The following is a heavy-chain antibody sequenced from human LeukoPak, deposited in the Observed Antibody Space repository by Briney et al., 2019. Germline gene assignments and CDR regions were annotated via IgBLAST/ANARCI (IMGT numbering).Heavy chain of an antibody. CDR1: GYTFTGYY. J-gene: IGHJ4*02. CDR3: ASSPYSNYLIFDY. V-gene: IGHV1-2*02. CDR2: INPNSGGT. D-gene: IGHD4-11*01. Sequence: ASVKVSCKASGYTFTGYYMHWVRQAPGQGLEWMGWINPNSGGTNYAQKFQGRATMTRDTSISTAYMELSRLRSDDTAVYYCASSPYSNYLIFDYWGQGTLVTVSS.